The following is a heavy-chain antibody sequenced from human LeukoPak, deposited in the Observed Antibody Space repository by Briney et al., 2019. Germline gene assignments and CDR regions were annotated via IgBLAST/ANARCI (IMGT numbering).Heavy chain of an antibody. J-gene: IGHJ4*02. CDR1: GFDFSAFG. D-gene: IGHD2-15*01. Sequence: GGSLRLSCAASGFDFSAFGMNWVRQAPGKGLEWVVVISYDGSQKYYADSVKGRFTISRDNSKNTVYLQMNSLSAEDTAVYYCAKDNGSPSLVVVLVATAPDYWGQGTLVTVSS. CDR3: AKDNGSPSLVVVLVATAPDY. CDR2: ISYDGSQK. V-gene: IGHV3-30*18.